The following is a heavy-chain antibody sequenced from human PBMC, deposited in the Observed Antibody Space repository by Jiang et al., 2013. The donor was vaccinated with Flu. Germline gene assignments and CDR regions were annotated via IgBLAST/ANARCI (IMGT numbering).Heavy chain of an antibody. CDR1: GYTFTSYG. V-gene: IGHV1-18*01. CDR2: ISAYNGNT. D-gene: IGHD3-10*01. Sequence: PGASVKVSCKASGYTFTSYGISWVRQAPGQGLEWMGWISAYNGNTNYAQKLQGRVTMATDTSTSTAYMELRSLRSDDTAVYYCARDHPTDRSMVRGVTLFDYYGMDVWGQGTTVTVSS. CDR3: ARDHPTDRSMVRGVTLFDYYGMDV. J-gene: IGHJ6*02.